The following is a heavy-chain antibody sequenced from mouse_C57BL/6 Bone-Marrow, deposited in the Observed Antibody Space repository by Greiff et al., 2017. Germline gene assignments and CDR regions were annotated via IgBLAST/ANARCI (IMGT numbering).Heavy chain of an antibody. J-gene: IGHJ4*01. V-gene: IGHV1-19*01. CDR1: GYTFTDYY. CDR3: AREADYPYAMDY. Sequence: VQLQQSGPVLVKPGASVKMSCKASGYTFTDYYMNWVKQSHGKSLEWIGVINPYNGGTSYNQKFKGKATLTVDKSSSTAYMELNSLQSADSAVYYCAREADYPYAMDYWGQGASVTGSS. D-gene: IGHD2-4*01. CDR2: INPYNGGT.